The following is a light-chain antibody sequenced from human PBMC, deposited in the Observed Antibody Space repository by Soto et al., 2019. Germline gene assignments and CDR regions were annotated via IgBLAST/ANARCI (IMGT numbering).Light chain of an antibody. V-gene: IGLV2-8*01. CDR3: SSYTDRKHLV. Sequence: QSALTQSPSASGSPGQSVTISCTGTSSDIGGYNSVSWYQQHPGKAPKVMINDVTKRPSGVPDRFSGSKSGNTASLTVSALQAEDEADYYCSSYTDRKHLVFGTGTKLTVL. CDR1: SSDIGGYNS. J-gene: IGLJ1*01. CDR2: DVT.